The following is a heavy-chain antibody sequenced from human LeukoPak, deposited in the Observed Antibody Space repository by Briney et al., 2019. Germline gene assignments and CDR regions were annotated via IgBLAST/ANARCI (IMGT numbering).Heavy chain of an antibody. CDR1: GYTLTELS. Sequence: GASVKVSCKVSGYTLTELSMHWVRQATGQGLEWMGWMNPNSGNTGYAQKFQGRVTMTRNTSISTAYMELSSLRSEDTAVYYCARGRCSGGSCYGPDGRYYYYYMDVWGKGTTVTVSS. CDR3: ARGRCSGGSCYGPDGRYYYYYMDV. J-gene: IGHJ6*03. V-gene: IGHV1-8*01. CDR2: MNPNSGNT. D-gene: IGHD2-15*01.